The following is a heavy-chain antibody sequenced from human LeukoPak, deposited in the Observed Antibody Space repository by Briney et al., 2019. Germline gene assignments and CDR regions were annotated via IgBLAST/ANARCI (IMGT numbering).Heavy chain of an antibody. CDR3: ARLDVTRYSGSYSVDY. J-gene: IGHJ4*02. D-gene: IGHD1-26*01. Sequence: PSETLSLTCTVSGGSISSSSYYWGWIRQPPGKGLEWIGSIYYSGSTYYNPSLKSRVTISVDTSKNQFSLKLSSVTAADTAVYYCARLDVTRYSGSYSVDYWGQGTLVTVSS. CDR1: GGSISSSSYY. V-gene: IGHV4-39*01. CDR2: IYYSGST.